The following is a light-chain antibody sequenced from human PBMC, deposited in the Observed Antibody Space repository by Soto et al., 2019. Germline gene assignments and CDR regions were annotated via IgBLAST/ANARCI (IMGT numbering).Light chain of an antibody. V-gene: IGLV1-44*01. CDR1: SSNIGGNT. Sequence: QSALTQTPSASGTPGQRVTIYCSGSSSNIGGNTVNWYQQLPRTAPKLLIYSNNQRPSGVPDRFSGSKSGTSASLAISGLQSEDEADYYCAAWDDSLNGYVFGTGTKLTIL. CDR3: AAWDDSLNGYV. CDR2: SNN. J-gene: IGLJ1*01.